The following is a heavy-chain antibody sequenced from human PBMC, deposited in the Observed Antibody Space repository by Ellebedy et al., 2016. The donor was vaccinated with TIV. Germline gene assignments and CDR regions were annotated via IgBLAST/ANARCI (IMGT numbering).Heavy chain of an antibody. CDR1: GYTFIDYG. CDR2: IHPNSGDT. D-gene: IGHD1-26*01. J-gene: IGHJ4*02. V-gene: IGHV1-2*02. CDR3: ARDFYGSYEY. Sequence: ASVKVSCXASGYTFIDYGIHWVRQAPGQGLDWVGRIHPNSGDTYYAQKFQGRVTMTRDTSISTVYMELSSLTFDDTAVYYCARDFYGSYEYWGQGTLVTVSS.